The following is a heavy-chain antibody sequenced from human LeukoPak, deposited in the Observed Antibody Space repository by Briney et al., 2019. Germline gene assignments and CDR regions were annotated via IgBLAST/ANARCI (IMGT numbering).Heavy chain of an antibody. CDR3: ANEIRPNDY. Sequence: GGSPRLSCAASGFTFSSYWMSWVRQAPGKGLEWVSAISISGSKTYYADSVKGRFTISRDNSKNTLYPQMNSLRAEDTAVYYCANEIRPNDYWGQGTQVTVSS. V-gene: IGHV3-23*01. J-gene: IGHJ4*02. CDR1: GFTFSSYW. D-gene: IGHD4-17*01. CDR2: ISISGSKT.